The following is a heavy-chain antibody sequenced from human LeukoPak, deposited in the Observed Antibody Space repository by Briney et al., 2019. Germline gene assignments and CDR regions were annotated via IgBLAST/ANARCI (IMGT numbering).Heavy chain of an antibody. V-gene: IGHV1-18*01. CDR2: ISAYNGKT. D-gene: IGHD6-13*01. CDR1: GYTFTSYG. Sequence: ASAKVSCTASGYTFTSYGVSWVRQAPGQGLEWMGWISAYNGKTHYAQKLQGRVTLTTDTSTNTAYMELRSLRSDDTAVYYCARDRGSSWYFGYMDVWGKGTTVTVSS. CDR3: ARDRGSSWYFGYMDV. J-gene: IGHJ6*03.